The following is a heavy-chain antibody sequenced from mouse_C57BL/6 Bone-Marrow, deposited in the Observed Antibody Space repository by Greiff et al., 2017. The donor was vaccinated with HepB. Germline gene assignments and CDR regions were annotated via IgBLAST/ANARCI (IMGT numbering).Heavy chain of an antibody. CDR3: ARIPYYYGSRYFDV. CDR1: GFSLTSYA. Sequence: VKLKESGPGLVAPSQRLSITCTVSGFSLTSYAISWVRQPPGKGLEWLGVIWTGGGTNYNSALKSRLSISKDNSKSQVFLKMNSLQTDDTARYYCARIPYYYGSRYFDVWGTGTTVTVSS. D-gene: IGHD1-1*01. V-gene: IGHV2-9-1*01. J-gene: IGHJ1*03. CDR2: IWTGGGT.